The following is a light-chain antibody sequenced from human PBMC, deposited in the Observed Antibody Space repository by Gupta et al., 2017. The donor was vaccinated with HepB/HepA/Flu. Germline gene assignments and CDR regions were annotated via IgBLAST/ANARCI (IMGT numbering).Light chain of an antibody. J-gene: IGKJ5*01. CDR3: QQDNSYPIT. CDR1: QNINSY. V-gene: IGKV1-9*01. Sequence: DIELTQSPSFLSASVGDRVTITCRASQNINSYLIWYQQKPGKAPNLLIYTASTLQGGVPSRFSGSGSGTEFTLTISSLQPEDFATYYCQQDNSYPITFGQGTQLDIK. CDR2: TAS.